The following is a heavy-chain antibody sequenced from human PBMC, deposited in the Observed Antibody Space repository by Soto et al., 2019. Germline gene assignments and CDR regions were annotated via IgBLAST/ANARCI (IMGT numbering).Heavy chain of an antibody. J-gene: IGHJ6*02. D-gene: IGHD2-8*01. V-gene: IGHV4-34*01. CDR2: INHSGRT. Sequence: SETLSLTCAVYGGSFSRYFWNWIRQPPGKGLEWIGEINHSGRTNYNPSLKSRVTISVDTSKNQFSLKLSSVTAADTAVYYCARGLSVTNTFYYYYAMDVWGQGTTVTVSS. CDR3: ARGLSVTNTFYYYYAMDV. CDR1: GGSFSRYF.